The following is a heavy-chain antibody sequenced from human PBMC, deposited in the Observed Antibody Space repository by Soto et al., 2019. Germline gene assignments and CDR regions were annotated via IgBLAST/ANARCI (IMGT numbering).Heavy chain of an antibody. CDR2: IYYTGSI. CDR1: GGSFSSYY. V-gene: IGHV4-59*01. Sequence: ASETLSLTCTVSGGSFSSYYWSWIRQPPGKGLEWIGYIYYTGSIIYNPSLKSRVTMSVDMSMKQFSLKLNSVTAADTAVYYCARTTTLENYFQHWGQGTLVTVSS. D-gene: IGHD2-15*01. CDR3: ARTTTLENYFQH. J-gene: IGHJ1*01.